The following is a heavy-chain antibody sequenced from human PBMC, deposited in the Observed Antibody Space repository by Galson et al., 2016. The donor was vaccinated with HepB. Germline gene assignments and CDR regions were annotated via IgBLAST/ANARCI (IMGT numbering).Heavy chain of an antibody. J-gene: IGHJ5*02. V-gene: IGHV4-39*01. CDR1: GGSVRSSIYY. D-gene: IGHD3/OR15-3a*01. CDR3: AVHVPMVDGLVTRPHWFDT. Sequence: SETLSLTCSVSGGSVRSSIYYWAWIRQPPGKGLEWIGGVYYSGTPYYNPSLRSRLTMSVDTSKNQFSLILGSVTAADTAVYYCAVHVPMVDGLVTRPHWFDTWGQGTPVTVSS. CDR2: VYYSGTP.